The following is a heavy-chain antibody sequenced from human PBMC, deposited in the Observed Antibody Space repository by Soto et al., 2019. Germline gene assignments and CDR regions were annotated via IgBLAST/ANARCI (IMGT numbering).Heavy chain of an antibody. CDR1: GFTFRSNG. D-gene: IGHD6-13*01. CDR3: AKEGNIGSSSWYYFDY. V-gene: IGHV3-33*06. Sequence: QVQLVESGGGVVQPGRSLRLSCAASGFTFRSNGMHWVRQAPGKGLEWVATIWYDSSNKYYADSVKGRFTISRDNSKNXVDRHMNNLRAEDTGIYYCAKEGNIGSSSWYYFDYWGQGTLVTVSS. CDR2: IWYDSSNK. J-gene: IGHJ4*02.